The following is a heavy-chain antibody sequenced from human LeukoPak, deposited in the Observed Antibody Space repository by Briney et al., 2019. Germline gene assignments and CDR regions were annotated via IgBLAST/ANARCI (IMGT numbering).Heavy chain of an antibody. Sequence: GESLKISCKGSGYSFTSYWIGWVRQMPGKGLEWMGIIYPCDSDTRYSPSFQGQVTISADKSISTAYLQWSSLKASDTAMYYCARRSVDTAMENDAFDIWGQGTMVTVSS. V-gene: IGHV5-51*01. CDR3: ARRSVDTAMENDAFDI. CDR2: IYPCDSDT. J-gene: IGHJ3*02. D-gene: IGHD5-18*01. CDR1: GYSFTSYW.